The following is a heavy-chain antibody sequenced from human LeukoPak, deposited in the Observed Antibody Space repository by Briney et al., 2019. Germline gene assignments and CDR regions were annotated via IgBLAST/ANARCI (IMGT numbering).Heavy chain of an antibody. CDR1: GYTFTGYY. J-gene: IGHJ4*02. D-gene: IGHD2-2*01. CDR2: INPNSGGT. Sequence: ASVKVSCEASGYTFTGYYMHWVRQAPGQGLEWMGWINPNSGGTNYAQKFQGRVTMTRDTSISTAYMELSRLRSDDTAVYYCARDGVHCSSTSCYLSDYWGQGTLVTVSS. CDR3: ARDGVHCSSTSCYLSDY. V-gene: IGHV1-2*02.